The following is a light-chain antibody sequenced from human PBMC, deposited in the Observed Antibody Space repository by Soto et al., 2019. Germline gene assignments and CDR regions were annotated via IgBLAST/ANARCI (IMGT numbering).Light chain of an antibody. CDR2: GAS. V-gene: IGKV3-15*01. Sequence: EILMTQSPATLSLSPGERATLSCRASQIVSSNLAWYQQKPGQAPRLLIYGASTRATGIPARFSGSGSGTEFTLIIISLQSEDFAVYYCQRYNNWPRTFGQGTKV. CDR1: QIVSSN. CDR3: QRYNNWPRT. J-gene: IGKJ1*01.